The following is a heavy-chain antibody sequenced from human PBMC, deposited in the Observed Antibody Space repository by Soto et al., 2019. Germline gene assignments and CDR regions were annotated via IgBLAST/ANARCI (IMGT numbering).Heavy chain of an antibody. CDR3: AKEGYDILTYGMDV. CDR1: GFTFSSYA. CDR2: ISGSGGSK. V-gene: IGHV3-23*01. Sequence: GGSLRLSCAASGFTFSSYAMSWVRQAPGKGLEWVSGISGSGGSKYYADSVKGRFTISRDNSKNTLHLQMNSLRAEDTAVYYCAKEGYDILTYGMDVWGQGTTVTVSS. J-gene: IGHJ6*02. D-gene: IGHD3-9*01.